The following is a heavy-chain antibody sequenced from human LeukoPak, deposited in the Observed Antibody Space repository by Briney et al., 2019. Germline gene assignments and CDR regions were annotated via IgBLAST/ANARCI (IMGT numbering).Heavy chain of an antibody. CDR1: GGTFSSYA. Sequence: ASVKVSCKASGGTFSSYAISWVRQAPGQGLEWMGGIIPIFGTANYAQKFQGRVTITADESTSTAYMVLSSLRSEDTAAYYCTETSRYYYYYGMDVWGQGTTVTVSS. CDR3: TETSRYYYYYGMDV. CDR2: IIPIFGTA. V-gene: IGHV1-69*13. J-gene: IGHJ6*02.